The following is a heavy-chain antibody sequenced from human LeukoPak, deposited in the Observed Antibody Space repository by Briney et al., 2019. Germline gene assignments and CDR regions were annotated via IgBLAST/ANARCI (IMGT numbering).Heavy chain of an antibody. J-gene: IGHJ4*02. V-gene: IGHV3-30*02. CDR3: AKDYQRTWSTGDY. Sequence: PGGSLRLSCAASGFTFSSYGMHWVRQAPGKGLEWVAFIRYDGSNKYYADSVKGRFTISRDNSKNTLYLQMNSLRAEDTAVYYCAKDYQRTWSTGDYWGQGTLVTVSS. D-gene: IGHD5/OR15-5a*01. CDR1: GFTFSSYG. CDR2: IRYDGSNK.